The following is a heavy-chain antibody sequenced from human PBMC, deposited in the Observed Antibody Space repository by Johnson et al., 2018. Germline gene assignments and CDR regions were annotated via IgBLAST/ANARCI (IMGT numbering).Heavy chain of an antibody. J-gene: IGHJ6*02. D-gene: IGHD2-2*01. CDR1: GYTFTSYY. V-gene: IGHV1-46*01. CDR2: INPSGGST. CDR3: ARGLPAAPLLGYGGMDV. Sequence: VQLVESGAEVKKPGASVKVSCKASGYTFTSYYMHWVRQAPGQGLEWMGIINPSGGSTSYAQKFQGRVTMTRDTSTSTVYLELRSLRSEDTAVYYCARGLPAAPLLGYGGMDVWGQGTTVTVSS.